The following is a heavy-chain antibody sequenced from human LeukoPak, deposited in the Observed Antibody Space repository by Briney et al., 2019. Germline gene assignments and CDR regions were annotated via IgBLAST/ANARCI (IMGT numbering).Heavy chain of an antibody. Sequence: ASVKVSCKASGGTFSSYAISWVRQAPGQGLEWMGWINPNSGGTNYAQKFQGRVTMTRDTSISTAYMELSRLRSDDTAVYYCATTHSSSFAFDIWGQGTMVTVSS. CDR1: GGTFSSYA. CDR3: ATTHSSSFAFDI. CDR2: INPNSGGT. V-gene: IGHV1-2*02. D-gene: IGHD6-6*01. J-gene: IGHJ3*02.